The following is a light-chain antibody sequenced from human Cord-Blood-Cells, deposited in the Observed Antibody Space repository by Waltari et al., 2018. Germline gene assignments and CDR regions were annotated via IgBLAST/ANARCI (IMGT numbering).Light chain of an antibody. Sequence: EIVLTRSPGTLSLSPGERATLSCRASQSVSSSYLAWYQQKPGQAPRLLIYGASSRATGIPDRFSGSGSGTDFTLTISRLEPEDFAVYYCQQYGSSTTWTFGQGTKVEIK. J-gene: IGKJ1*01. CDR1: QSVSSSY. V-gene: IGKV3-20*01. CDR2: GAS. CDR3: QQYGSSTTWT.